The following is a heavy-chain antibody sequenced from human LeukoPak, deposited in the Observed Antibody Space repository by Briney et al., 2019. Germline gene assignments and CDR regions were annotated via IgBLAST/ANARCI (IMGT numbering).Heavy chain of an antibody. CDR1: GFTFSSYG. J-gene: IGHJ5*02. Sequence: GGSLRLPCAASGFTFSSYGMHWVRQAPGRGLEWVAVIWYDGSNEYYADSVKGRFTISRDNSKNTLYLQMNSLRAEDTAVYYCTTDPFTVTTWGLGNWFDPWGQGTLVTVSS. CDR3: TTDPFTVTTWGLGNWFDP. D-gene: IGHD4-11*01. CDR2: IWYDGSNE. V-gene: IGHV3-33*01.